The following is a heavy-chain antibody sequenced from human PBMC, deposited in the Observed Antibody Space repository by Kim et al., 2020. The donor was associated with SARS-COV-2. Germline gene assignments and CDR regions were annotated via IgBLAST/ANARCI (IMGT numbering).Heavy chain of an antibody. CDR3: AKQVDGYNFYFDY. V-gene: IGHV3-23*01. J-gene: IGHJ4*02. Sequence: GGSLRHSCAASGFNFRSYAMSWVRQAPGKGLEWVSSISGSGYNTYYTGSVKGRFTISRDNSKNTLYLQMNSLRAEDTAVYHCAKQVDGYNFYFDYWGQGTLLTVSS. CDR2: ISGSGYNT. D-gene: IGHD1-1*01. CDR1: GFNFRSYA.